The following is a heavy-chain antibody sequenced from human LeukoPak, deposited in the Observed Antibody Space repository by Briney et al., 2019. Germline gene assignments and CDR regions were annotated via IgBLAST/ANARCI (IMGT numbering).Heavy chain of an antibody. J-gene: IGHJ3*02. Sequence: GRSLRLSCAASGFTFSSYSMNWVRQAPGKGLEWVSSISSSSSYIYYADSVKGRFTISRDNAKNSLYLQMNSLRAEDTAVYYCARDHEDAFDIWGQGTMVTVSS. CDR2: ISSSSSYI. CDR3: ARDHEDAFDI. CDR1: GFTFSSYS. V-gene: IGHV3-21*01.